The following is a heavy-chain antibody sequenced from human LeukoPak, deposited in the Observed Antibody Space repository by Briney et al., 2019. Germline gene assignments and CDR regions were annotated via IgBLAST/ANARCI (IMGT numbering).Heavy chain of an antibody. D-gene: IGHD2-15*01. CDR1: GYTFTSYG. Sequence: ASVKVSCKASGYTFTSYGISWVRQAPGQGLEWMGWISAYNGNTNYAQKLQGRVTMTTDTSTSTAYMELRSLRSDDTAVYYCAKAPKTSGGSCLDYWGQGTLVTVSS. V-gene: IGHV1-18*01. J-gene: IGHJ4*02. CDR2: ISAYNGNT. CDR3: AKAPKTSGGSCLDY.